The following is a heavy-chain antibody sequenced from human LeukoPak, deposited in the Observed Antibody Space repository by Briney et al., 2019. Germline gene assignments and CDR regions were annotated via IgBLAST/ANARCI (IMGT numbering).Heavy chain of an antibody. J-gene: IGHJ3*02. CDR1: GFTFSSYS. CDR2: ISSSSSYI. CDR3: ARDQMTTVTTDDAFDI. Sequence: GGSLRLSCAASGFTFSSYSMNWVRQAPGKGLEWVSSISSSSSYIYYADSVKGRFTISRDNAKNSLYLQMNSLRAEDTAVFYCARDQMTTVTTDDAFDIWGQGTMVTVSS. D-gene: IGHD4-17*01. V-gene: IGHV3-21*01.